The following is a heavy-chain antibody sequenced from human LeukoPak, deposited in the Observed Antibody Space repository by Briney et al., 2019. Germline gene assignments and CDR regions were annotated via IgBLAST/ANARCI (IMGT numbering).Heavy chain of an antibody. V-gene: IGHV3-30*04. J-gene: IGHJ4*02. CDR3: ARGTLNIPGEHGAFDY. D-gene: IGHD1-14*01. Sequence: GGSLRLSCAASGFTFSSYAMHWVRQAPGKGLEWVAVISYDGSNKYYADSVKGRFTISRDNSKNSLYLQMNSLRAEDTAVYYCARGTLNIPGEHGAFDYWGQGTLVTVSS. CDR2: ISYDGSNK. CDR1: GFTFSSYA.